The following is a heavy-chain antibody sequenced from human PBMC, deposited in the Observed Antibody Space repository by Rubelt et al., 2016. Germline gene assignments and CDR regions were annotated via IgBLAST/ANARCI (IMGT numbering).Heavy chain of an antibody. CDR1: EYSFTKNP. CDR3: AREDTTDRGWYDALDI. CDR2: INAGNGNT. D-gene: IGHD6-19*01. J-gene: IGHJ3*02. Sequence: QVQLVQSGAEVKKPGASVKVSCKASEYSFTKNPIHWVRQAPGQRLEWMGWINAGNGNTQYSQKFQGRVHITRDTSARTAYMELSSLRSEDTAVYYCAREDTTDRGWYDALDIWGQGTMVTVSS. V-gene: IGHV1-3*01.